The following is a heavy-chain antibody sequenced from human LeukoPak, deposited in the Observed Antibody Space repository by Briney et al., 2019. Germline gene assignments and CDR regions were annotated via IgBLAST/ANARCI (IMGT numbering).Heavy chain of an antibody. CDR1: GFTFSSYS. D-gene: IGHD3-22*01. J-gene: IGHJ4*02. Sequence: GGSLRLSCAASGFTFSSYSMNWVRQAPGKGLEWVSSISSSSSYIYYADSVKGRFTISGDNAKNSLYLQMNSLRAEDTAVYYCARDSSGYYDFDYWGQGTLVTVSS. V-gene: IGHV3-21*01. CDR3: ARDSSGYYDFDY. CDR2: ISSSSSYI.